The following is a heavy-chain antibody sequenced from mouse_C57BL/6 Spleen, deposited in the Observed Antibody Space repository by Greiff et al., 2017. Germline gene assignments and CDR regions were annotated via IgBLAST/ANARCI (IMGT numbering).Heavy chain of an antibody. V-gene: IGHV1-54*01. D-gene: IGHD4-1*01. Sequence: VQLVESGAELVRPGTSVKVSCKASGYAFTNYLIEWVKQRPGQGLEWIGVINPGSGGTNYNEKFKGKATLTADKSSSTAYMQLSSLTSEDSAVYCGARGGTGTRFDDWGQGTTLTVSS. CDR1: GYAFTNYL. J-gene: IGHJ2*01. CDR3: ARGGTGTRFDD. CDR2: INPGSGGT.